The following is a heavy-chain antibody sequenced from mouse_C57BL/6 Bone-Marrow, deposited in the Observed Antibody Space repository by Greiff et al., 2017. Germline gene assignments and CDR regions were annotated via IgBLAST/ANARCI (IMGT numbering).Heavy chain of an antibody. CDR2: ISSGSSTI. V-gene: IGHV5-17*01. Sequence: EVKLVESGGGLVKPGGSLKLSCAASGFTFSDYGMHWVRQAPEKGLEWVAYISSGSSTIYYAATVKGRFTISRDNAKNTLFLQRNSLRSDDTAMYYCARNTSYYSNWRFAYRGEESLVTVSA. D-gene: IGHD2-5*01. CDR1: GFTFSDYG. CDR3: ARNTSYYSNWRFAY. J-gene: IGHJ3*01.